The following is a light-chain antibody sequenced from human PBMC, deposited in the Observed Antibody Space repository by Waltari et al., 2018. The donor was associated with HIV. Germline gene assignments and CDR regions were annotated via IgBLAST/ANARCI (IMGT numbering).Light chain of an antibody. J-gene: IGLJ2*01. V-gene: IGLV1-47*01. CDR2: ENN. Sequence: VLTQPPSASGTPGQRVTIFCSGSSSNIGSTHVHWYQQLTGTAPKLLINENNQRPSGVPDRFSGSKSGTSASLAISGLRSEDEADDYCAAWDDSLSAVVFGGGTKLTVL. CDR1: SSNIGSTH. CDR3: AAWDDSLSAVV.